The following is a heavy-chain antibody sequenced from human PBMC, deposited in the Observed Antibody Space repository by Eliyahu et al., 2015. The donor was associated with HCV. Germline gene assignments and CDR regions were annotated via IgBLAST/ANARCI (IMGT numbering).Heavy chain of an antibody. J-gene: IGHJ3*02. CDR2: IXGSGGST. CDR3: AKDLAGVTPGAFDI. CDR1: GFTFSSYA. D-gene: IGHD4-23*01. Sequence: EVQLLESGGGLVQPGGSLRLSCXAXGFTFSSYAMGWVRQAPGKGLEWVSAIXGSGGSTYYADSVKGRFTISRDNSKNTLYLQMNSLRAEDTAVYYCAKDLAGVTPGAFDIWGQGTMVTVSS. V-gene: IGHV3-23*01.